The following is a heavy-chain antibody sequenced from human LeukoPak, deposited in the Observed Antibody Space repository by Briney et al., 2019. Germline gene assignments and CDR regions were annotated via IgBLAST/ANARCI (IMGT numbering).Heavy chain of an antibody. D-gene: IGHD2-2*01. Sequence: GGSLRLSCAASGFTFSSYSMNWVRQAPGKGLEWGSSISSSSSYIYYADSVKGRFTISRDNAKNSLYLQMNSLRAEDTAVYYCARTRYQLRTIDYWGQGTLVTVSS. CDR2: ISSSSSYI. V-gene: IGHV3-21*01. CDR1: GFTFSSYS. J-gene: IGHJ4*02. CDR3: ARTRYQLRTIDY.